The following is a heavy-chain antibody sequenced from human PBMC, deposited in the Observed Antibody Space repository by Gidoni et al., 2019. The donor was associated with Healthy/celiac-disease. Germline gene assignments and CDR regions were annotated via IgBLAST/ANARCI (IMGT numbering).Heavy chain of an antibody. D-gene: IGHD3-22*01. Sequence: QITLKESGPTLVKPTQTLTLTCTFSGFSLSTSGVGVGWIRQPPGKALEWLALIYWDDDKRYSPSLKSRLTITKDTSKNQVVLTMTNMDPVDTATYYCARAYYYDSSGYYYGKNNWFDPWGQGTLVTVSS. CDR1: GFSLSTSGVG. CDR2: IYWDDDK. CDR3: ARAYYYDSSGYYYGKNNWFDP. J-gene: IGHJ5*02. V-gene: IGHV2-5*02.